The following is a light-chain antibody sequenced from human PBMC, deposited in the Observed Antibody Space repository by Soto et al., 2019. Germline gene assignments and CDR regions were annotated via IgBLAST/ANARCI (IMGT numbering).Light chain of an antibody. CDR1: QTIDTW. J-gene: IGKJ2*01. CDR2: DAS. CDR3: QQYYSYRYT. V-gene: IGKV1-5*01. Sequence: DIQMTQSPSTLSASVGDRVIITCRASQTIDTWLAWYQQKSGKAPSLLIYDASSLQTGVPSRFSGSASGTEFTLTINSLQPDDFATYYCQQYYSYRYTFGQGTKVEIK.